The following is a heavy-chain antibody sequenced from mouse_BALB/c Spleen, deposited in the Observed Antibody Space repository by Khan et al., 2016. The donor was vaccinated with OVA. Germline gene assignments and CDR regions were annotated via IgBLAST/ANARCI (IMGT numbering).Heavy chain of an antibody. V-gene: IGHV2-2*01. Sequence: QVQLMESGPGLVQPSQSLSITCTVSGFSLSTYGIHWVRQSPGKGLEWLGVIWRGGSTDYTAAFISRLSISKNNSKSPVFFKMDSLQTDDRAIYYCARNSYMYDFTYWGQGTLVTVSA. J-gene: IGHJ3*01. CDR1: GFSLSTYG. CDR3: ARNSYMYDFTY. D-gene: IGHD2-14*01. CDR2: IWRGGST.